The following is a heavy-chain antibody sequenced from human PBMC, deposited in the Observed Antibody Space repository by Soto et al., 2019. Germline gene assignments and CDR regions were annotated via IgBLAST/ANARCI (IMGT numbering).Heavy chain of an antibody. CDR1: GGSISSGDYY. D-gene: IGHD5-12*01. J-gene: IGHJ4*02. V-gene: IGHV4-30-4*01. Sequence: SETLSLTCTVSGGSISSGDYYWNWIRQPPGKGLEWIGYIYYSGSIDYNPSLQSRVTISVDTSKNLVSLKLSSVTAADTAVYYCARDVVATIRADQYFDYRGQGAPVNVSP. CDR2: IYYSGSI. CDR3: ARDVVATIRADQYFDY.